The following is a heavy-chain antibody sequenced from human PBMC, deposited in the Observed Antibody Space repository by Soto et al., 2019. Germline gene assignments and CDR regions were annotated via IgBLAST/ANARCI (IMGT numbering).Heavy chain of an antibody. V-gene: IGHV1-2*02. D-gene: IGHD5-12*01. CDR1: GYTFTGHY. CDR2: IGPESGAT. CDR3: GRGRSGQIVVFY. Sequence: ASVKVSCKASGYTFTGHYIHWVRQAPEQGPEWMGEIGPESGATRYAQKFQGRVTMTRDMSITAVYMELNNLSPDDTAVYYCGRGRSGQIVVFYWGQGTPVTVSS. J-gene: IGHJ4*02.